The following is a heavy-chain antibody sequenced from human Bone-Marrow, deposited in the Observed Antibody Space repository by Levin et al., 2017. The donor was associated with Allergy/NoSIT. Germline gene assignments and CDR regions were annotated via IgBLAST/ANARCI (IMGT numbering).Heavy chain of an antibody. CDR2: ISSNGGST. J-gene: IGHJ6*02. V-gene: IGHV3-64*01. CDR3: ARGTRNCSGGSCYYYYGMDV. D-gene: IGHD2-15*01. Sequence: GESLKISCAASGFTFSSYAMHWVRQAPGKGLEYVSAISSNGGSTYYANSVKGRFTISRDNSKNTLYLQMGSLRAEDMAVYYCARGTRNCSGGSCYYYYGMDVWGQGTTVTVSS. CDR1: GFTFSSYA.